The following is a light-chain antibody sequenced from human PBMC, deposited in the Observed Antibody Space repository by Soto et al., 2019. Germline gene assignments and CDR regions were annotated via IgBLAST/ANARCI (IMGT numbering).Light chain of an antibody. Sequence: QSVLTQPASVSGSPGQSITISCTGTSSDVGGYDYVSWYQHHPGKAPKLMIYDVSNRPSGVSSRFSGSKSDNTASLTIYGLQAEDEADYYCSSYGGRDNLIFGGGTKVTVL. J-gene: IGLJ2*01. CDR1: SSDVGGYDY. V-gene: IGLV2-14*01. CDR2: DVS. CDR3: SSYGGRDNLI.